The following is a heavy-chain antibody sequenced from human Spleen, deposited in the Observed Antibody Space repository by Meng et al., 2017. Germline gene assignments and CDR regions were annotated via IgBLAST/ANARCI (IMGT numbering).Heavy chain of an antibody. D-gene: IGHD6-19*01. CDR2: ISAYNGDT. CDR1: SYTFTSYG. CDR3: ARDPSNTSGRYAYFDY. J-gene: IGHJ4*02. V-gene: IGHV1-18*01. Sequence: VQLVQSGAEVKKPGASVKVSCKASSYTFTSYGISWVRQAPGQGLEWMGWISAYNGDTNYAQKFQGRVTMTTDTSTSKAYMDLRSLRSDDTAVYYCARDPSNTSGRYAYFDYWGQGTLVTVSS.